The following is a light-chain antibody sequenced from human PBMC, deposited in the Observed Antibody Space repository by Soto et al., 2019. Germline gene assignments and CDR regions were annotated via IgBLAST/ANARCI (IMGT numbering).Light chain of an antibody. CDR1: ETVRSN. Sequence: MTQSPDTLSMSPGERATLSCRASETVRSNLAWYQQKPGQAPRLLIYAASTSATGIPARFIGNGSGTEFTLTISSLQSEDFAVYYCQQYNNWWTFGQGTQVDSK. V-gene: IGKV3D-15*01. CDR2: AAS. J-gene: IGKJ1*01. CDR3: QQYNNWWT.